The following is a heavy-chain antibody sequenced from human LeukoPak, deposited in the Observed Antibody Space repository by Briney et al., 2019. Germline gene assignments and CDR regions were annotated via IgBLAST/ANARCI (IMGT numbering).Heavy chain of an antibody. J-gene: IGHJ4*02. CDR2: IKQDGSEK. CDR1: GFTFSSYW. V-gene: IGHV3-7*01. D-gene: IGHD2-2*01. CDR3: ARDARYQLPRGDLDY. Sequence: PGGSLRLSCAASGFTFSSYWMSWVRQAPGKGLEWVANIKQDGSEKYYVDSVKGRFTISRDNAKNSLYLQMNSLRAEDTAVYYWARDARYQLPRGDLDYWGQGTLVTVSS.